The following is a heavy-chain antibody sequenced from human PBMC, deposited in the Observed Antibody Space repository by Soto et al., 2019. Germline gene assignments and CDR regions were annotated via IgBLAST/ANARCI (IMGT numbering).Heavy chain of an antibody. J-gene: IGHJ4*02. V-gene: IGHV4-31*03. CDR2: IYYNESP. CDR3: ARAPIGESGTYYFDY. D-gene: IGHD1-26*01. Sequence: PSETLSLTCTVSGDSISSGSHYFSCIRQHPGKGLEWIGYIYYNESPYYNPSLWGRVTISVDTSREHLSLSLRSVTAADTAVYYCARAPIGESGTYYFDYWGQGKLVTVSS. CDR1: GDSISSGSHY.